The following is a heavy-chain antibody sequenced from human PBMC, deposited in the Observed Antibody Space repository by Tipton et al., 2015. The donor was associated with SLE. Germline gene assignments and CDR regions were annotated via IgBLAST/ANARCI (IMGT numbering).Heavy chain of an antibody. CDR2: INHSGST. CDR1: GGSFSGYY. D-gene: IGHD3-3*01. J-gene: IGHJ6*03. Sequence: TLSLTCAVYGGSFSGYYWSWIRQPPGKGLEWIGEINHSGSTNYNPSLKSRVTISVDTSKNQFSLKLSSVTAADAALYYCARGSSGYYSYYYYMDVWGKGTTVTVSS. V-gene: IGHV4-34*01. CDR3: ARGSSGYYSYYYYMDV.